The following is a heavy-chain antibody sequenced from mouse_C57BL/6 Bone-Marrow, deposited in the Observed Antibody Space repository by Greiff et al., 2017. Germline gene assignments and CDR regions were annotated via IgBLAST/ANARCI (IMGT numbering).Heavy chain of an antibody. Sequence: VKLMESGAELVKPGASVKISCKASGYAFSSYWMNWVKQRPGKGLEWIGQIYPGDGDTNYNGKFKGKATLTADKSSSTAYMQLSSLTSEDSAVYFCARSRLISYYAMDYWGQGTSVTVSS. V-gene: IGHV1-80*01. CDR2: IYPGDGDT. CDR3: ARSRLISYYAMDY. J-gene: IGHJ4*01. CDR1: GYAFSSYW. D-gene: IGHD1-1*01.